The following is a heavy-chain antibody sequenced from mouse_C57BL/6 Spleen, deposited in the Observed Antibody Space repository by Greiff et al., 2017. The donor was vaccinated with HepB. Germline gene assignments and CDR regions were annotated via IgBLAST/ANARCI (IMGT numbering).Heavy chain of an antibody. V-gene: IGHV5-17*01. D-gene: IGHD1-1*01. Sequence: EVKLVESGGGLVKPGGSLKLSCAASGFTFSDYGMHWVRQAPEKGLEWVAYISSGSSTIYYADTVKGRFTISRDNAKNTLFLQMTSLRSEDTAMYYCAREGLLRGYAMDYWGQRNSVTVSS. CDR2: ISSGSSTI. CDR3: AREGLLRGYAMDY. J-gene: IGHJ4*01. CDR1: GFTFSDYG.